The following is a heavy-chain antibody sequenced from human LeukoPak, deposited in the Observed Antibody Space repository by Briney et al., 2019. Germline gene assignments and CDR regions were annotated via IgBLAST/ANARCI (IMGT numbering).Heavy chain of an antibody. CDR2: IDPSDSYT. Sequence: PGESLKISCKGSGYSFTSYWISWVRQMPGKGLEWMGRIDPSDSYTNYSPSFQGHVTISADKSISTAYLQWSSLKASDTAMYYCAGARHGDFRWDYWGQGTLVTVSS. J-gene: IGHJ4*02. V-gene: IGHV5-10-1*01. D-gene: IGHD4-17*01. CDR3: AGARHGDFRWDY. CDR1: GYSFTSYW.